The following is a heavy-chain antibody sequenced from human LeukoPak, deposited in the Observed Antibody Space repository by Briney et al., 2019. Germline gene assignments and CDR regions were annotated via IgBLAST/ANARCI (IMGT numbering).Heavy chain of an antibody. Sequence: GGSLRLSCVVSGFTVSSNYMSWVRQAPGKGLEWVSVIYNSGSTHYADSVKGRFTISRDNAKNSLYLQTNNLRDEDTAVYYCARGIDVGRAFDIWGQGTMVTVSS. D-gene: IGHD1-26*01. V-gene: IGHV3-66*01. CDR3: ARGIDVGRAFDI. J-gene: IGHJ3*02. CDR2: IYNSGST. CDR1: GFTVSSNY.